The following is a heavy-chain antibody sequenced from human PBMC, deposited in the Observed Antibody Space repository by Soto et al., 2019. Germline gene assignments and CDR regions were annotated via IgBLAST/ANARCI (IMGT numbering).Heavy chain of an antibody. CDR3: TRHAIIPKLQYGMDV. J-gene: IGHJ6*02. V-gene: IGHV4-59*02. CDR2: XXYXXTX. D-gene: IGHD2-15*01. CDR1: GGSVSGYY. Sequence: SETLSLTCTVSGGSVSGYYWSWIRQSPGKGLEWLGYXXYXXTXXXXXSXXXRVTISVDTSKNQFSLNLYYVTAADTAVYYCTRHAIIPKLQYGMDVWGQGITVTVSS.